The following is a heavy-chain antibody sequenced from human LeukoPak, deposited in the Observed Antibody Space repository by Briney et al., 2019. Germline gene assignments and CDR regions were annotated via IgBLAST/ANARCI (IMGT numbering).Heavy chain of an antibody. CDR1: GGSFSGYY. V-gene: IGHV4-34*01. CDR2: INHSGST. D-gene: IGHD3-10*01. Sequence: KPSETLSLTCAVYGGSFSGYYWSWIRQPPGKGLEWVGEINHSGSTNYNPPLKSRVTISVDTSKNQFSLKLSSVTAADTAVYYCARGVRRAVRGVPRNWFDPWGQGTLVTVSS. J-gene: IGHJ5*02. CDR3: ARGVRRAVRGVPRNWFDP.